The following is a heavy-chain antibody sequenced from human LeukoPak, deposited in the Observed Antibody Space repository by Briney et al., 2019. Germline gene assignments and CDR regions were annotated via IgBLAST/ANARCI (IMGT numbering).Heavy chain of an antibody. CDR2: ISDSGGST. V-gene: IGHV3-23*01. CDR1: GFIFSNYA. D-gene: IGHD2/OR15-2a*01. CDR3: VRSAVIPDNWFDP. Sequence: LGGSLRLSCAASGFIFSNYAMNWVRQAPGKGLEWVPVISDSGGSTYYADSVKGRFTISRDNSKNMLYLQMNSLRAEDTAVYLCVRSAVIPDNWFDPWGQGTLVTVSS. J-gene: IGHJ5*02.